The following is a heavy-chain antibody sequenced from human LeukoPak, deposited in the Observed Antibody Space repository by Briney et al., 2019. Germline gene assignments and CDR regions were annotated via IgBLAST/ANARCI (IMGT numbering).Heavy chain of an antibody. V-gene: IGHV4-39*07. CDR3: ARGILTGDSIAFDY. CDR2: IYYSGST. CDR1: GGSISSSSYY. D-gene: IGHD7-27*01. Sequence: SETLSLTCTVFGGSISSSSYYWGWIRQPPGKGLEWIGSIYYSGSTYYNPSLKSRVTISVDTSKNQFSLKLSSVTAADTAVYYCARGILTGDSIAFDYWGQGTLVTVSS. J-gene: IGHJ4*02.